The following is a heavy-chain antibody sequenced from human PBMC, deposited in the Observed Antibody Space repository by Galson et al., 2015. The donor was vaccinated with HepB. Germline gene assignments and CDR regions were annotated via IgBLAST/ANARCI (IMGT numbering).Heavy chain of an antibody. CDR3: ARHATYCGGDCYISPPDY. D-gene: IGHD2-21*02. Sequence: QSGAGVKKPGESLKISCKGSGYSFTSYWIGWVRQMPGKGLEWMGIIYPGDSDTRYSPSFQGQVTISADKSISTACLQWSSLKASDTAMYYCARHATYCGGDCYISPPDYWGQGTLVTVSS. CDR1: GYSFTSYW. CDR2: IYPGDSDT. V-gene: IGHV5-51*01. J-gene: IGHJ4*02.